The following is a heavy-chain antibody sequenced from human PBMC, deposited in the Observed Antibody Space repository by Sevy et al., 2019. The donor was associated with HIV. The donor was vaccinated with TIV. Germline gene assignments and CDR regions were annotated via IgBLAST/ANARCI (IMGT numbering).Heavy chain of an antibody. Sequence: ASVKVSCKASGYTFTSNVISWVRQAPGQGLEWMGWINAYNGNTNYAQTGQGRVTMTTDKSTTTAYMELRSLTSDDTAVYYCARGLSTFDYWGQGTLVTVSS. CDR1: GYTFTSNV. D-gene: IGHD3-10*01. CDR2: INAYNGNT. J-gene: IGHJ4*02. CDR3: ARGLSTFDY. V-gene: IGHV1-18*01.